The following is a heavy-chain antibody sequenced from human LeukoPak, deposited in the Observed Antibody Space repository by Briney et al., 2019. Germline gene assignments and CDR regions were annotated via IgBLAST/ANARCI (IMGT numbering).Heavy chain of an antibody. V-gene: IGHV3-30*14. Sequence: GGSLRLSCAASGFTFNDYALYWVRQAPGKGLEWVTLISYDGYDKSYADSVRGRFTISRDNSRNTLYLQMNSLRDEDTAVYYCARGVAAAGTTLDYWGQGTLVTVSS. CDR1: GFTFNDYA. D-gene: IGHD6-13*01. CDR2: ISYDGYDK. J-gene: IGHJ4*02. CDR3: ARGVAAAGTTLDY.